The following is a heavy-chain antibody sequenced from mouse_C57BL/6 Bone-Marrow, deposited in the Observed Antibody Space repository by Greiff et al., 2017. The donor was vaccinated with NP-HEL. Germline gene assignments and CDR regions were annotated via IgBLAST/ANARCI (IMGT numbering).Heavy chain of an antibody. CDR1: GFNIKDDY. CDR3: TFYYYGSRYYAMDY. CDR2: IDPENGDT. V-gene: IGHV14-4*01. D-gene: IGHD1-1*01. J-gene: IGHJ4*01. Sequence: EVQLQQSGAELVRPGASVKLSCTASGFNIKDDYMHWVKQRPEQGLEWIGWIDPENGDTEYASEFQGKATITADTSSNTAYLQLSSLTSEDTAVYYCTFYYYGSRYYAMDYWGQGTSVTVSS.